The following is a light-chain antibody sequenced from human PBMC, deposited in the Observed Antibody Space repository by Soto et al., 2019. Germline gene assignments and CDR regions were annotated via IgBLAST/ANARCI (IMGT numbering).Light chain of an antibody. J-gene: IGKJ4*01. CDR2: GAS. V-gene: IGKV3D-15*01. CDR1: QSVGNN. CDR3: QQYNTWPL. Sequence: EVVMTQSPATLSVSPGERATLSCRASQSVGNNLAWYQQKPGQPPRLLIYGASSRATGIPARFSGSGSGTEFTLTISSLQSEDLAVYYCQQYNTWPLFGGGTKLEIK.